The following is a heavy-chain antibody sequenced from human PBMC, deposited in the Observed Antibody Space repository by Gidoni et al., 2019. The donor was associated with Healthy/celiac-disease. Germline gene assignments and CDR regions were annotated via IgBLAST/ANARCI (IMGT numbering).Heavy chain of an antibody. V-gene: IGHV3-21*01. Sequence: EVQLAESGGGLVKPGGSLRLSCAASGFTFSSYSMNWVRQAPGKGLEWVSSISSSSSYIYYADSVKGRFTISRDNAKNSLYLQMNSLRAEDTAVYYCAREITISDYYYYGMDVWGQGTTVTVSS. D-gene: IGHD3-3*01. CDR1: GFTFSSYS. CDR3: AREITISDYYYYGMDV. CDR2: ISSSSSYI. J-gene: IGHJ6*02.